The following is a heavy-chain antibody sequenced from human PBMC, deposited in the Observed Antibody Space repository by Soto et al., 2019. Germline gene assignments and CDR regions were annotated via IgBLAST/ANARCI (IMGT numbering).Heavy chain of an antibody. Sequence: GGSLRLSCAASGFTFSSYGMNCVRQAPGKGLEWVAVKWYDGSNKYYADSVKGRLTISRDNSKKTLYLQMNRLRAEDTAVYYCAIEIGSSSWSGAGTVYNGMDVWGQGTTVTVSS. CDR3: AIEIGSSSWSGAGTVYNGMDV. CDR1: GFTFSSYG. J-gene: IGHJ6*02. V-gene: IGHV3-33*01. D-gene: IGHD6-13*01. CDR2: KWYDGSNK.